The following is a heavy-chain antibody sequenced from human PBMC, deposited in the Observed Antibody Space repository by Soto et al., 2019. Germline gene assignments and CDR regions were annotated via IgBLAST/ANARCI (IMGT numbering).Heavy chain of an antibody. CDR3: AREDGSGSFDY. CDR2: IYYSGST. Sequence: SETLSLTCTVSGGSISSGGYYWSWIRQHPGKGLEWIGYIYYSGSTYYNPSLKSRVTISVDTSKNQFSLKLSSVTAADTAVYNCAREDGSGSFDYWGQGTLVTVSS. D-gene: IGHD3-10*01. CDR1: GGSISSGGYY. V-gene: IGHV4-31*03. J-gene: IGHJ4*02.